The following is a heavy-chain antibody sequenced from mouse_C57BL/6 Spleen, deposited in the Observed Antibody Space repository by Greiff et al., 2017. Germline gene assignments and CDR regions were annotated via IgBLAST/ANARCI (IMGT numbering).Heavy chain of an antibody. Sequence: EVQLQQSGPELVKPGASVKISCKASGYTFTDYYMNWVKQSHGKSLEWIGDINPNNGGTSYNQKFKGKATLTVDKSSSTAYMELRSLTSEDSAVXYCARSGECGDFDYWGQGTTLTVSS. CDR3: ARSGECGDFDY. D-gene: IGHD3-1*01. V-gene: IGHV1-26*01. J-gene: IGHJ2*01. CDR2: INPNNGGT. CDR1: GYTFTDYY.